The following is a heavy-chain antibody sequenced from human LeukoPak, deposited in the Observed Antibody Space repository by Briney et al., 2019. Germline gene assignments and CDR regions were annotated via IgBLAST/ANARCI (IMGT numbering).Heavy chain of an antibody. J-gene: IGHJ4*02. D-gene: IGHD2-2*02. CDR2: INHSGST. CDR3: ARGRGDCSSTSCYTPYYFDY. CDR1: GGSISSYY. V-gene: IGHV4-34*01. Sequence: SETLSLTCTVSGGSISSYYWSWIRQPPGKGLEWIGEINHSGSTNYNPSLKSRVTISVDTSKNQFSLKLSSVTAADTAVYYCARGRGDCSSTSCYTPYYFDYWGQGTLVTVSS.